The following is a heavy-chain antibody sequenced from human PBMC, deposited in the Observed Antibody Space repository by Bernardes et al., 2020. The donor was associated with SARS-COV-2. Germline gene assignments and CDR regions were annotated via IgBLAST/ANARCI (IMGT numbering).Heavy chain of an antibody. CDR2: INTNGGST. J-gene: IGHJ5*01. Sequence: GGSLRLSCSASGFSFSSFAMHWVRLAPGQGLQHVAAINTNGGSTYYTDSMKGRVIISRDNSQNAVHLQMTNLRPEDTAIYFCVKGRWILRSLEWFSDFDSWGQGTLVTVSS. D-gene: IGHD3-3*01. V-gene: IGHV3-64D*09. CDR3: VKGRWILRSLEWFSDFDS. CDR1: GFSFSSFA.